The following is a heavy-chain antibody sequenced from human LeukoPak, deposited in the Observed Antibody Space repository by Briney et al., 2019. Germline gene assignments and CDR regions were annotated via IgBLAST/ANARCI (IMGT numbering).Heavy chain of an antibody. CDR3: ARLSGDYYYYYMDV. V-gene: IGHV4-39*01. Sequence: GSIYYSGSTYYNPSLKSRVTISVDTSKNQFSLKLSSVTAADTAVYYCARLSGDYYYYYMDVWGKGTTVTVSS. J-gene: IGHJ6*03. D-gene: IGHD3-10*01. CDR2: IYYSGST.